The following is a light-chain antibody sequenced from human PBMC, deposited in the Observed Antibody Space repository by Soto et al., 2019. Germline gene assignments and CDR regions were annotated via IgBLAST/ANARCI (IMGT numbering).Light chain of an antibody. CDR3: QQYHTWPPLT. Sequence: EIVMTQSPPTLSVSPGESATLSCWASQSVSSKLAWYQQRPGQAPRLLIYGAFTRATVVPARFSGSGSGTEFTLTITSLQSEDFAVYYCQQYHTWPPLTFGGGTKVEIK. CDR2: GAF. CDR1: QSVSSK. V-gene: IGKV3-15*01. J-gene: IGKJ4*01.